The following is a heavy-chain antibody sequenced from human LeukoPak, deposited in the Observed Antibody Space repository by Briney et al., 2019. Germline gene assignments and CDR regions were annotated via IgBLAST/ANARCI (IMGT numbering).Heavy chain of an antibody. Sequence: PSETLSLTCTVSGGSISSGSYYWSWIRRPAGKGLEWIGRIYTSGSTNYNPSLKSRVTISVDTSKNQFSLKLSSVTAADTAVYYCAREAVSDFWSGYYGSGYYYYGMDVWGQGTTVTVSS. CDR3: AREAVSDFWSGYYGSGYYYYGMDV. D-gene: IGHD3-3*01. J-gene: IGHJ6*02. CDR2: IYTSGST. V-gene: IGHV4-61*02. CDR1: GGSISSGSYY.